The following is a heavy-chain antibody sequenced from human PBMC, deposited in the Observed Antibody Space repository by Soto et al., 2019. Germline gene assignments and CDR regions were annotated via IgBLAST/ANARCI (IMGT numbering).Heavy chain of an antibody. CDR2: ISYDGSNK. CDR1: GFTFSSYG. Sequence: QVQLVESGGGVVQPGRSLRLSCAASGFTFSSYGMHWVRQAPGKGLEWVAVISYDGSNKYYADSVKGRFTISRDNSKNTLYLQMNSLRAEDTAVYYCAKDRAGTRFDYWGQGTLVTVSS. D-gene: IGHD6-19*01. V-gene: IGHV3-30*18. CDR3: AKDRAGTRFDY. J-gene: IGHJ4*02.